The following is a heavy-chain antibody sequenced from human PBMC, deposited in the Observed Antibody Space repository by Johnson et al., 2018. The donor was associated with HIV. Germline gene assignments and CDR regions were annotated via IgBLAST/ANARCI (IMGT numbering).Heavy chain of an antibody. CDR2: ISGSGGST. V-gene: IGHV3-23*04. Sequence: VESGGGVVQPGRSLRLYCAASGFTFSSYAMSWVRQAPGKGLEWVSAISGSGGSTYYADSVKGRFTISRDNSKNTLFLQMDSLRTEDTGVYYCAKPYCPGCDGFDIWGQGTVITVSS. J-gene: IGHJ3*02. CDR3: AKPYCPGCDGFDI. D-gene: IGHD2-21*01. CDR1: GFTFSSYA.